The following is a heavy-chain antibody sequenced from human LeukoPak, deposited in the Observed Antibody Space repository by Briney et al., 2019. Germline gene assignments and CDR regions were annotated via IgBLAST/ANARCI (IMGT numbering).Heavy chain of an antibody. J-gene: IGHJ5*02. CDR1: GGSFSGYY. CDR3: ARTSLWFGFENWFDP. V-gene: IGHV4-34*01. CDR2: INHSGST. Sequence: SETLSLTCAVYGGSFSGYYWSWIRQPPGKGLEWIGEINHSGSTNYTPSLKSRVTISVDTSKNQFSLKLSSVTAADTAVYYCARTSLWFGFENWFDPWGQGTLVTVSS. D-gene: IGHD3-10*01.